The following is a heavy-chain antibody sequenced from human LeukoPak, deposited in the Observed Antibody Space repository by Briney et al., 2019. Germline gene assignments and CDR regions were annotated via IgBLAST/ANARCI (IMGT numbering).Heavy chain of an antibody. CDR1: GGTFSSYA. J-gene: IGHJ5*02. D-gene: IGHD3-22*01. CDR3: ARGPTYYYDSSGYPTAQNWFDP. V-gene: IGHV1-69*13. Sequence: SVKVSCKASGGTFSSYAISWVRQAPGQGLEWMGGIIPIFGTANYAQKFQGRVTITADESTSTAYMELSSLRSEDTAVYYCARGPTYYYDSSGYPTAQNWFDPWGQGTLVTVSS. CDR2: IIPIFGTA.